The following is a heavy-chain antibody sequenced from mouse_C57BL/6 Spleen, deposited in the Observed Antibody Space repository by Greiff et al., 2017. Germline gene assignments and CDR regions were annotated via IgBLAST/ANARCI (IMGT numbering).Heavy chain of an antibody. D-gene: IGHD2-5*01. CDR2: ISYSGST. V-gene: IGHV3-1*01. CDR3: ARDSNYDYYAMDY. CDR1: GYSITSGYD. J-gene: IGHJ4*01. Sequence: VQLQQSGPGMVKPSQSLSLTCTVTGYSITSGYDWHWIRHFPGNKLEWMGYISYSGSTNYNPSLKSRISITHDTSKNHFFLKLNSVTTEDTATYYCARDSNYDYYAMDYWGQGTSVTVSS.